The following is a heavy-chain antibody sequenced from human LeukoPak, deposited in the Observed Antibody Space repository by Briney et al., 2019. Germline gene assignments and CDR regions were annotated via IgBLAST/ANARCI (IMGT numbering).Heavy chain of an antibody. V-gene: IGHV3-7*01. Sequence: HPGGSLRLSCAASGFTFSSYWMSWVRQAPGKGLEWVANIKQDGSEKYYVDSVKGRFTISRDNAKNTLYLQMNSLRAEDTAVYYCARERYDFWWSSGLGPDYGMDVWGQGTTVTVSS. J-gene: IGHJ6*02. CDR2: IKQDGSEK. CDR3: ARERYDFWWSSGLGPDYGMDV. D-gene: IGHD3-3*01. CDR1: GFTFSSYW.